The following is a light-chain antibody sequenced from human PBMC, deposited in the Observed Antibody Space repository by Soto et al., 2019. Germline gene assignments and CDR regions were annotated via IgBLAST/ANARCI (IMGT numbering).Light chain of an antibody. CDR2: DVT. CDR3: CSYAGSYTYV. V-gene: IGLV2-11*01. Sequence: QSALTQPRSVSGSPGQSVTISCTGTITDVGKYNYVSWYQQHPGKAPKLLIYDVTQRPSGVPDRFSGSKSGNTASLTISGLQAEDEADYYCCSYAGSYTYVFGIGTKVTV. CDR1: ITDVGKYNY. J-gene: IGLJ1*01.